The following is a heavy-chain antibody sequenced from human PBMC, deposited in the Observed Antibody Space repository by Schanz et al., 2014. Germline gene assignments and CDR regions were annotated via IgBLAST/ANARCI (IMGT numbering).Heavy chain of an antibody. CDR3: AKIERNED. V-gene: IGHV3-48*01. Sequence: VRLVESGGGVVQPGRSLRLSCAASGFGFSSYSMNWVRQAPGKGLEWVSYISGSSRTIYYADSMKGRFTVSRDNAENALYLQMNSLRAEDTAVYFCAKIERNEDWGQGTLVTVSS. CDR2: ISGSSRTI. J-gene: IGHJ4*02. CDR1: GFGFSSYS. D-gene: IGHD1-1*01.